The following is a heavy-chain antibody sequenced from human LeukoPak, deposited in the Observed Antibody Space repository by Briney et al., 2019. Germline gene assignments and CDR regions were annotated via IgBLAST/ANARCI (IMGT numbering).Heavy chain of an antibody. CDR2: ISSSGSTI. CDR1: GFTFSSYE. Sequence: GGSLRLSCAASGFTFSSYEMNWVRQAPGKGLEWVSYISSSGSTIYYADSVKGRFTISRDNAKNSLYLQMNSLRAEDTAVCYCAREGYSSGWYYFDYWGQGTLVTVSS. CDR3: AREGYSSGWYYFDY. V-gene: IGHV3-48*03. J-gene: IGHJ4*02. D-gene: IGHD6-19*01.